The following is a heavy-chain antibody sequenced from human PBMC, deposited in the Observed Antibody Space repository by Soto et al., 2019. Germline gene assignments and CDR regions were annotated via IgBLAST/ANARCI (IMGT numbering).Heavy chain of an antibody. D-gene: IGHD1-1*01. CDR1: GGSISSGVYY. CDR3: ARVQLVHKVIDY. Sequence: SETLSLTCTVSGGSISSGVYYWSWIRQHPGKGLEWIGYIYYSGSTYYNPSLKSRVTISVDTSKNQFSLKLSSVTAADTAAYYCARVQLVHKVIDYWGQGTLVTVSS. J-gene: IGHJ4*02. CDR2: IYYSGST. V-gene: IGHV4-31*03.